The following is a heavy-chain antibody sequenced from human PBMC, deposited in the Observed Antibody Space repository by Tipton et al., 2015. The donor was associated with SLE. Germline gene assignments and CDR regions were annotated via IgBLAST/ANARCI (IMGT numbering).Heavy chain of an antibody. CDR2: IFRDGSST. CDR3: ARSGGNGDFEY. J-gene: IGHJ4*02. CDR1: GFTFTSFA. V-gene: IGHV3-74*01. Sequence: SLRLSCAASGFTFTSFAMNWVRQAPGKGLEWVSSIFRDGSSTSYADSVKGRFTISRDNAKNTMYLQMNSLRAEDTAVYYCARSGGNGDFEYWGQGTLVTVSS. D-gene: IGHD4-23*01.